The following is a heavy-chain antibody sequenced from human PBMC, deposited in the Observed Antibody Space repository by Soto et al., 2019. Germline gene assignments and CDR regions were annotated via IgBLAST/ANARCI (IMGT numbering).Heavy chain of an antibody. J-gene: IGHJ6*02. CDR2: INSDGSST. Sequence: GGSLRLSCAASGFTFSTYGRHWVRQAPGMGLVWVSRINSDGSSTYYADSVKGRFTISRDNAKNTLYLQMNSLRAEDTAVYYCARDRLSRGLDVWGQGTTVTAP. CDR3: ARDRLSRGLDV. V-gene: IGHV3-74*01. CDR1: GFTFSTYG. D-gene: IGHD3-22*01.